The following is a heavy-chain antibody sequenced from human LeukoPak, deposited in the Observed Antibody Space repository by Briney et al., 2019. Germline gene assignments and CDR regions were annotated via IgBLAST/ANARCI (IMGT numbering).Heavy chain of an antibody. D-gene: IGHD1-26*01. CDR1: GYSISSGYY. CDR3: ASLIVGATPDY. V-gene: IGHV4-38-2*02. Sequence: SETLSLTCTVSGYSISSGYYWGWIRQPPGKGLEWIGSIYHSGSTYYNPSLKSRVTISVDTSKNQFSLKLSSVTAADTAVYYCASLIVGATPDYWGQGTLVTVSS. CDR2: IYHSGST. J-gene: IGHJ4*02.